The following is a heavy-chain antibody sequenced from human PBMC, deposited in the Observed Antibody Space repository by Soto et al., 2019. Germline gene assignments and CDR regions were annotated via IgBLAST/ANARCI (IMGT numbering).Heavy chain of an antibody. CDR2: IYPGDSDT. V-gene: IGHV5-51*01. CDR1: GYSFTSCW. J-gene: IGHJ5*02. CDR3: ARLEWFRESYSSGWAGANWFDP. D-gene: IGHD6-19*01. Sequence: VESLKISCTGSGYSFTSCWIGWVRQMPGKGLEGMGIIYPGDSDTRYSPSFQGQVTISADKSISTADLQWSSLKASDTAMYYCARLEWFRESYSSGWAGANWFDPWGQGALDNVSS.